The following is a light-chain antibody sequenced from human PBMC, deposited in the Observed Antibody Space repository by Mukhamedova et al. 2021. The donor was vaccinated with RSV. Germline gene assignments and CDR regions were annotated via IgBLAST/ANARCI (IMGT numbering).Light chain of an antibody. J-gene: IGKJ4*01. CDR1: QGISSY. V-gene: IGKV1-9*01. CDR3: LQLNSYPPS. CDR2: AAS. Sequence: ASQGISSYLAWYQQKPGKAPNLLIYAASTLLIGVPSRFSGSGSGTEFTLTISSLQPEDFAIYYCLQLNSYPPSFGGGTKVEIK.